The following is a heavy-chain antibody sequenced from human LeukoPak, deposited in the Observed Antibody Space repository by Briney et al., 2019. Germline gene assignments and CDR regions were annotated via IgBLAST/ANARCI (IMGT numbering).Heavy chain of an antibody. CDR3: ATVEREYFDTSGYYNY. D-gene: IGHD3-22*01. V-gene: IGHV1-24*01. CDR1: GYTLTEFS. CDR2: FDPEDGKT. J-gene: IGHJ4*02. Sequence: ASVKVSCKISGYTLTEFSMHWVRQAPGKGLEWMGGFDPEDGKTIYAQRFQGRLTMTEDTSTDTAYMELSSLRSKDTAVYYCATVEREYFDTSGYYNYWGQGTLVTVSS.